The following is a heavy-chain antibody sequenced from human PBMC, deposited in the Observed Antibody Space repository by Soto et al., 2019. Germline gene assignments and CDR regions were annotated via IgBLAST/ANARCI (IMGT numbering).Heavy chain of an antibody. CDR3: AHRGGCSAASCFSNYFDA. CDR2: VYWDGDE. CDR1: GFSLTSSGVG. J-gene: IGHJ5*02. V-gene: IGHV2-5*02. Sequence: QITLKESGPALVRPTQALTLTCTFSGFSLTSSGVGVAWIRQPPGKALECLALVYWDGDERFNPSLRNRLTLTKDTSKNRVVLTMTNMDAVDTGTYYCAHRGGCSAASCFSNYFDAWGQGALVTVSS. D-gene: IGHD2-15*01.